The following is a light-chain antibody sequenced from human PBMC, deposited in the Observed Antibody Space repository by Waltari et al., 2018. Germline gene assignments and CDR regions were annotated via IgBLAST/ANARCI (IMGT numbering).Light chain of an antibody. V-gene: IGKV1-12*01. J-gene: IGKJ5*01. Sequence: DILMTQSPSSVSASVRDRLTITCRSSQAVGSWFAWYQQKPGRAPKLLIYAVSTLQSGVPPRFSGSGSGTDFTLTISGLQPEDFATYYCQQSYSTPITFGQGTRLEIK. CDR1: QAVGSW. CDR3: QQSYSTPIT. CDR2: AVS.